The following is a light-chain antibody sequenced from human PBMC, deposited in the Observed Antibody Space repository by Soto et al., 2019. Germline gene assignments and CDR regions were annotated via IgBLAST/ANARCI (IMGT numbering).Light chain of an antibody. CDR1: SSNIGTNT. Sequence: QSVLTQPPSASGTPGQRVTISCSGGSSNIGTNTVNWYQQLPGTAPKLLIYISDQRPSGVPDRFSGSKSGASASLTISGLQIEDEADYYCASYTSSSTYLFGGGTKLTVL. CDR3: ASYTSSSTYL. V-gene: IGLV1-44*01. J-gene: IGLJ3*02. CDR2: ISD.